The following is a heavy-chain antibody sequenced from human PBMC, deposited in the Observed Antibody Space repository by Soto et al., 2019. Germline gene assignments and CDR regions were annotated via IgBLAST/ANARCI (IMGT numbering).Heavy chain of an antibody. CDR1: GGTFSNYA. D-gene: IGHD3-10*01. V-gene: IGHV1-69*06. CDR3: ASLMSSGYYYGMDV. J-gene: IGHJ6*02. CDR2: IIPIFGTA. Sequence: ASVKVSCKASGGTFSNYAISWVRQAPGQGLEWMGGIIPIFGTANYAQKFQGRVTITADKSTSTAYMELSSLRSEDTAVYYCASLMSSGYYYGMDVWGQGTTVTVSS.